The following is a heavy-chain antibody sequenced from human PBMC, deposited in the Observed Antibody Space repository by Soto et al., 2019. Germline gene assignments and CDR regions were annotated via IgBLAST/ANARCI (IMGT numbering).Heavy chain of an antibody. V-gene: IGHV3-15*01. J-gene: IGHJ3*02. CDR2: IKSKTDGGTT. Sequence: GGSLRLSCAASGFTFSNAWMSWVRQAPGKGLEWVGRIKSKTDGGTTDYAAPVKGRFTISSDDSKNTLYLQMNSLKTEDTAVYYCTTDPGYSSGPLDIWGQGTMVTVSS. CDR3: TTDPGYSSGPLDI. D-gene: IGHD6-19*01. CDR1: GFTFSNAW.